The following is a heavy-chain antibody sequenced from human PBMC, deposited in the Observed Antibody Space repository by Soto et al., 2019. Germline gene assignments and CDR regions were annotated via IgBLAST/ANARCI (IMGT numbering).Heavy chain of an antibody. D-gene: IGHD2-8*01. CDR2: IIPIFGTA. V-gene: IGHV1-69*13. Sequence: GASVKVSCKASGGTFSSYAISWVRQAPGQGLEWMGGIIPIFGTANYAQKFQGRVTITADESTSTAYMELSGLRSEDTAVYYCARRSACTNGVCYDFDYYYYGMDVWGQGTTVTVSS. J-gene: IGHJ6*02. CDR3: ARRSACTNGVCYDFDYYYYGMDV. CDR1: GGTFSSYA.